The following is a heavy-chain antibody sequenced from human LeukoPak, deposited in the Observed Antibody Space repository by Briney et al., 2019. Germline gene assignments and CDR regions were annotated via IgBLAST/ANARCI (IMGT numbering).Heavy chain of an antibody. CDR2: IYTEGTT. V-gene: IGHV3-66*02. CDR1: GFTLSSYG. D-gene: IGHD3-16*01. J-gene: IGHJ4*02. CDR3: ASEGD. Sequence: GGSLRLSCGASGFTLSSYGTHWVRQAPGKGLEWVSVIYTEGTTYYADSVKGRFIISRDNSKNTVYLQMNSLRVEDTAVYYCASEGDWGQGTLVTVSS.